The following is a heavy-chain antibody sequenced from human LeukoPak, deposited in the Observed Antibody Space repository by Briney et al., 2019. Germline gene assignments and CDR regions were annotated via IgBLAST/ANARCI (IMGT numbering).Heavy chain of an antibody. V-gene: IGHV3-30*03. D-gene: IGHD5-24*01. CDR2: ISYDGSNK. J-gene: IGHJ5*02. CDR1: GFTFSSYG. CDR3: ARSNEMYWFDP. Sequence: PGGSLRLSCAASGFTFSSYGMHWVRQAPGRGLEWVAVISYDGSNKYYADSVKGRFTISRDNSKNTLYLQMNSLRAEDTAVYYCARSNEMYWFDPWGQGTLVTVSS.